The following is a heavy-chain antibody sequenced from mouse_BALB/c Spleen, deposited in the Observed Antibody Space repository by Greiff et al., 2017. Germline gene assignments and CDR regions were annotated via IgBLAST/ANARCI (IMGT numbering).Heavy chain of an antibody. CDR3: ARDKGLTWFAY. J-gene: IGHJ3*01. D-gene: IGHD3-3*01. V-gene: IGHV7-3*02. CDR1: GFTFTDYY. Sequence: EVMLVESGGGLVQPGGSLRLSCATSGFTFTDYYMSWVRQPPGKALEWLGCIRNKANGYTTEYSASVKGRFTISRDNSQSILYLQMNTLRAEDSATYYCARDKGLTWFAYWGQGTLVTVSA. CDR2: IRNKANGYTT.